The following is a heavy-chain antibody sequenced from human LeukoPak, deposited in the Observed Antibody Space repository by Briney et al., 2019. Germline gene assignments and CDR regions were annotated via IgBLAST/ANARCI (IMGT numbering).Heavy chain of an antibody. CDR1: AGSITNYY. V-gene: IGHV4-59*01. J-gene: IGHJ4*02. CDR2: IYYTGST. CDR3: AHSAGRYGYSDY. Sequence: PSETLSLTCTVSAGSITNYYWSWIRQPPGKGLEWIGFIYYTGSTTYNPSLKSRVTMSVDTSKNQFYLKLSSVTAADAAVYYCAHSAGRYGYSDYWGQGTLVTVSS. D-gene: IGHD6-19*01.